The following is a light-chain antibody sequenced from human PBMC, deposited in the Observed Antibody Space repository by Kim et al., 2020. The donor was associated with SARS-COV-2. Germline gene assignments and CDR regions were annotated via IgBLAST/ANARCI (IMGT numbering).Light chain of an antibody. V-gene: IGKV1-5*01. Sequence: ASVGDRVTITCRASQSISSWLAWYQQKPGKAPKLLIYDASSLESGVPSRFSGSGSGTEFTLTIRSLHPDDFATYYCQQYNSYPWTFGQGTKVDIK. CDR2: DAS. CDR3: QQYNSYPWT. CDR1: QSISSW. J-gene: IGKJ1*01.